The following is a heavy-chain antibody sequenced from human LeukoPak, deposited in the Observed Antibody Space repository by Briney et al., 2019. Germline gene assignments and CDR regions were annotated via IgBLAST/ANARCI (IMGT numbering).Heavy chain of an antibody. Sequence: GGSLRLSCTASGFTFGDYAMSWVRQAPGKGLEWVSVVSYDGSNKYYADSVKGRVTISRDNSKNTLYLHMHTLRDEDTAVYYCARSGVAVAGRWNYMDVWGKGTTVTISS. CDR1: GFTFGDYA. J-gene: IGHJ6*03. D-gene: IGHD6-19*01. V-gene: IGHV3-30*04. CDR2: VSYDGSNK. CDR3: ARSGVAVAGRWNYMDV.